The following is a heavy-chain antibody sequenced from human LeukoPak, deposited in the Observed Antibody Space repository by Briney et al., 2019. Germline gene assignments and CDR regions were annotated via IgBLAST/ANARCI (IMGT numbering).Heavy chain of an antibody. J-gene: IGHJ5*02. CDR3: ARGGTYNDILSFDP. Sequence: SETLSLTCTVSGGSISYYYWTWIRQSPGKGLEWSGQIYYTGSTYYKPSLKRRVTISVDTSRNQFSLNLTSVTAADTAVYHCARGGTYNDILSFDPWGQGTLVTVSS. V-gene: IGHV4-59*01. D-gene: IGHD3-9*01. CDR2: IYYTGST. CDR1: GGSISYYY.